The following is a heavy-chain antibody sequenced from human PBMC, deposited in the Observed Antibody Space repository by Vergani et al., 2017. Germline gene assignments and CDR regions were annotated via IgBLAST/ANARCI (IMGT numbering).Heavy chain of an antibody. D-gene: IGHD3-10*01. CDR2: ISYDGSNK. V-gene: IGHV3-30*18. CDR3: AKGSRMWYGSGTHRWFDP. J-gene: IGHJ5*02. Sequence: QVQLVESGGGVVQPGRSLRLSCAASGFTFSSYGMHWVRQAPGKGLEWVAVISYDGSNKYYADSVKGRFTISRDNSKNTLYLQMNSLRAEDTAVYYCAKGSRMWYGSGTHRWFDPWGQGTLVTVSS. CDR1: GFTFSSYG.